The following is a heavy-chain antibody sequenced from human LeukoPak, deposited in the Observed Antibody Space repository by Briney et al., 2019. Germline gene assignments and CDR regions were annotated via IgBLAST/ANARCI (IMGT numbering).Heavy chain of an antibody. V-gene: IGHV3-48*01. D-gene: IGHD6-6*01. CDR2: ISSSSSTI. Sequence: GGSLRLSCAASGFTFSSYSMNWFRQAPGKGLEWVSYISSSSSTIYYADSVKGRFTISRDNAKNSLYLQMNSLRAEDTAVKVRARNSIAARPLDYWGKGTLVTVSS. J-gene: IGHJ4*01. CDR1: GFTFSSYS. CDR3: ARNSIAARPLDY.